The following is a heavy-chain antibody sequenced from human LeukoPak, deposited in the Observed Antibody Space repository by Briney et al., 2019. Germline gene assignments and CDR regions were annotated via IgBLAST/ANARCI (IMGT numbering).Heavy chain of an antibody. CDR1: GGSISSYY. J-gene: IGHJ6*03. CDR2: IYTSGST. Sequence: PSETLSLTCTVSGGSISSYYWSWIRQPAGKGLEWIGRIYTSGSTNYNPSLKSRVTMSVDTPKNQFSLKLSSVTAADTAVYYCARVWSGYYTRYYYYYMDVWGKGTTVTVSS. V-gene: IGHV4-4*07. D-gene: IGHD3-3*01. CDR3: ARVWSGYYTRYYYYYMDV.